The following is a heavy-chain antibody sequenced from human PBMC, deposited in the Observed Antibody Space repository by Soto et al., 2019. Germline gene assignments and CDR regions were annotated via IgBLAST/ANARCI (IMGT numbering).Heavy chain of an antibody. CDR2: IMPFSGTT. V-gene: IGHV1-69*01. CDR3: ARGTPEFGDACDV. Sequence: QVHLVQSGAEVKRPGSSVKVSCNASGGSLSRNIINWVRQAPGQGLEWVGGIMPFSGTTNYAQGFEDRVTTTADESGATAHMELTSLKPDDTAIYYCARGTPEFGDACDVWGQGTMVVVSS. J-gene: IGHJ3*01. D-gene: IGHD3-10*01. CDR1: GGSLSRNI.